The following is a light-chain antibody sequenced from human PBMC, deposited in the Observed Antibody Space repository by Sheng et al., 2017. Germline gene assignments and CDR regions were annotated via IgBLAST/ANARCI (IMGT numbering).Light chain of an antibody. Sequence: DIQVTQSPSFLSASVGDRVTITCRASQGINNDLAWYQQRPGTVPKILIYAASTLQSGVPSRFSGSGSGTEFTLTITSLQPEDCATYYCQQLNSYPLTFGPGTKVDIK. CDR1: QGINND. CDR3: QQLNSYPLT. V-gene: IGKV1-9*01. CDR2: AAS. J-gene: IGKJ3*01.